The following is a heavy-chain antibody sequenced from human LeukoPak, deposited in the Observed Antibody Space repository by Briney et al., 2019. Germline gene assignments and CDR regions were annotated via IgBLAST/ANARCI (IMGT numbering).Heavy chain of an antibody. V-gene: IGHV3-11*01. CDR2: ISSSGSTI. D-gene: IGHD6-13*01. CDR1: GFTFSDYY. Sequence: GGSLRLSCAASGFTFSDYYMSWIRQAPGKGLEWVSYISSSGSTIYYADSVKGRFTISRDNAKNSLYLQMNSLRAEDMAVYYCARDIAAADYDAFDIWGQGTMVTVSS. CDR3: ARDIAAADYDAFDI. J-gene: IGHJ3*02.